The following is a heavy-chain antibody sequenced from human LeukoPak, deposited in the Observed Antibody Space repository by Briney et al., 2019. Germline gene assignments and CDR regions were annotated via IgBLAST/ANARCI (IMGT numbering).Heavy chain of an antibody. CDR1: GYTFSHYA. D-gene: IGHD2-15*01. CDR3: ARVGGGGYCSDGTCYPTY. Sequence: GASVKVSCKSSGYTFSHYAMNWVRQAPGQGLEWMGWINTNTGNPTYARDFTGRFVFSLDTSVRTAYLQIDSLRPEDTAVYYCARVGGGGYCSDGTCYPTYWGQGTLVTVSS. J-gene: IGHJ4*02. CDR2: INTNTGNP. V-gene: IGHV7-4-1*01.